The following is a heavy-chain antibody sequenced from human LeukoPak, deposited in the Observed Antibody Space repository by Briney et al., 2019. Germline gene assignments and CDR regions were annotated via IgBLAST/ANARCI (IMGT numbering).Heavy chain of an antibody. D-gene: IGHD3-22*01. Sequence: ASVKVSCKASGYTITNYYIHWVRQAPGQGLEWMGWISAYNGNTNYAQKLQGRVTMTTDTSTSTAYMELRSLRSDDTAVYYCARVVSGYPDYWGQGTLVTVSS. V-gene: IGHV1-18*04. CDR3: ARVVSGYPDY. CDR1: GYTITNYY. J-gene: IGHJ4*02. CDR2: ISAYNGNT.